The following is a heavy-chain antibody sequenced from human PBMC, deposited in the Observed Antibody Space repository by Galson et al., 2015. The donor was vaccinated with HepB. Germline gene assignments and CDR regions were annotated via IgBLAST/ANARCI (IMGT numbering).Heavy chain of an antibody. Sequence: SLRLSCATSGFSFSSYGMHWVRQAPGKGLEWVAVISFDGSNKYYADSVKGRFTISRDNSKNTLYLQMNSLRAEDTAVYFCAKEGRSGYYYNWFAPWGQGTLVTVSS. CDR3: AKEGRSGYYYNWFAP. V-gene: IGHV3-30*18. CDR2: ISFDGSNK. CDR1: GFSFSSYG. J-gene: IGHJ5*02. D-gene: IGHD3-22*01.